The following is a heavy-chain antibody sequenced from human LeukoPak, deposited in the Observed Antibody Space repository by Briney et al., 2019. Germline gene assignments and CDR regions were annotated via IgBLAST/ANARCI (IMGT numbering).Heavy chain of an antibody. J-gene: IGHJ5*02. V-gene: IGHV4-39*01. CDR1: GGSINGSNYY. Sequence: SETLSLTCSVSGGSINGSNYYWPWIRQPPGKGLEWIGSIYYSDYTYYNPSLQSRVTISVDTSKNQFSLKLTSVTAADTAVYYCARLGGGGSNWYYENRFDPWGQGTLVTVSS. CDR3: ARLGGGGSNWYYENRFDP. CDR2: IYYSDYT. D-gene: IGHD6-13*01.